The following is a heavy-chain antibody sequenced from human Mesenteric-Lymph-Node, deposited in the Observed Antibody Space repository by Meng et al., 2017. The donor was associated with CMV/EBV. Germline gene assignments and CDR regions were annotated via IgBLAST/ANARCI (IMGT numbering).Heavy chain of an antibody. CDR2: IIPIFGTA. D-gene: IGHD1-26*01. V-gene: IGHV1-69*05. J-gene: IGHJ2*01. CDR1: TFSSYA. CDR3: ARDTVAYSGSFNWYFDL. Sequence: TFSSYAISWVRQAPGQGLEWMGGIIPIFGTANYAQKFQGRVTITTDESTSTAYMELSSLRSEDTAVYYCARDTVAYSGSFNWYFDLWGRDTLVTVSS.